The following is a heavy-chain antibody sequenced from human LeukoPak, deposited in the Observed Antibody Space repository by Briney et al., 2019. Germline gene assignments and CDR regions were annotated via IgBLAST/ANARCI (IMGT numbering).Heavy chain of an antibody. CDR1: GYTFTGYY. CDR3: ARTDTAMVPYYYYYGMDV. V-gene: IGHV1-46*01. CDR2: INPSGGST. D-gene: IGHD5-18*01. J-gene: IGHJ6*04. Sequence: ASVKVSCKASGYTFTGYYMHWVRQAPGQGLEWMGIINPSGGSTSYAQKFQGRVTMTRDTSTSTVYMELSSLRSEDTAVYYCARTDTAMVPYYYYYGMDVWGKGTTVTVSS.